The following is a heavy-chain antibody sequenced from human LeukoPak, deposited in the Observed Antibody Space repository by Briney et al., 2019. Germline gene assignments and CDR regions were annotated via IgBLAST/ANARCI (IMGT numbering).Heavy chain of an antibody. J-gene: IGHJ3*02. CDR2: IDFTSRYI. Sequence: GGSLRLSCAASGFTFSSYSMNWVRQAPGKGLEWVSSIDFTSRYIYNADSVKGRFTISRDNAKNSLYLQMNSLRAEDTAVYYCARDLAAAEGAFDIWGQGTMVTVSS. CDR1: GFTFSSYS. D-gene: IGHD6-13*01. CDR3: ARDLAAAEGAFDI. V-gene: IGHV3-21*01.